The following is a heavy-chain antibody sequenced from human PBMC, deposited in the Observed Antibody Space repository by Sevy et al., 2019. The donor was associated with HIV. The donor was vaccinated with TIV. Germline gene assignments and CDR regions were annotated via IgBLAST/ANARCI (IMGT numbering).Heavy chain of an antibody. Sequence: GGSPRLSCAASGFAFYDYSMSWIRQAPGKGLEWVATLSFGCGKINYADSVKGRFTISRDNSKNSFYLQMDNLRVEDTALYYCAREGCTRPHDYWGQGTRVTVS. CDR2: LSFGCGKI. D-gene: IGHD2-8*01. CDR1: GFAFYDYS. V-gene: IGHV3-23*01. CDR3: AREGCTRPHDY. J-gene: IGHJ4*02.